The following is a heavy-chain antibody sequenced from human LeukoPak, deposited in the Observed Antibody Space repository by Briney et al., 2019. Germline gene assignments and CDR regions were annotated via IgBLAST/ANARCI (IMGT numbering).Heavy chain of an antibody. V-gene: IGHV3-23*01. CDR1: GFTFSSSA. Sequence: GGSLRLSCAASGFTFSSSAMSWVRQVPGKGLEWVSGISASGGSTSYADSVRGRFTISRDNSKNTLYLQMNSLRAEDTAVYYCAKLGSWFYYYGMDVWGQGTTVTVSS. D-gene: IGHD3-10*01. J-gene: IGHJ6*02. CDR2: ISASGGST. CDR3: AKLGSWFYYYGMDV.